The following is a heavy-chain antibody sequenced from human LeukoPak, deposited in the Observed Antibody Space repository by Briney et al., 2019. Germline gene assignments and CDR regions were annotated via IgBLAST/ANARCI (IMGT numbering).Heavy chain of an antibody. Sequence: PGGSLRLSCAVSGYPFNSFALSWVRQAPGKGLEWVSSISRSTETTLYADTVKGRFTISRDNSKSTWFLQMNNLRAEDTAIYYCAKRAGVSGVVGPFDYWGQGTLVTVSS. CDR1: GYPFNSFA. J-gene: IGHJ4*01. CDR3: AKRAGVSGVVGPFDY. D-gene: IGHD2-8*02. CDR2: ISRSTETT. V-gene: IGHV3-23*01.